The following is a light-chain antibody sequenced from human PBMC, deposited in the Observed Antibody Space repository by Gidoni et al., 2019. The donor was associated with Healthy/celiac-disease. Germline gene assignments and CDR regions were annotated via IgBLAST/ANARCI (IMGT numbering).Light chain of an antibody. CDR2: WAS. J-gene: IGKJ1*01. CDR3: QQYYSAPRT. V-gene: IGKV4-1*01. Sequence: DIVMTQSPDSLAVSLGERATINCKSSQSVLYSSNNKDCLAWYQQKPGQPPKLLIHWASTRASGVPDRFSGSGSGTDFTLTINSLQAEDVAVYYCQQYYSAPRTFGQGTKVEVK. CDR1: QSVLYSSNNKDC.